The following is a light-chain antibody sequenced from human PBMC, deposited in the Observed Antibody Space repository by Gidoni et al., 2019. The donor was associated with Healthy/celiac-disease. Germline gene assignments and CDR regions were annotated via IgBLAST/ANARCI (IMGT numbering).Light chain of an antibody. CDR3: ETWVRGHAVV. J-gene: IGLJ2*01. CDR2: LEGSGSY. CDR1: SGHSRYS. Sequence: QPVLTQSSSASASLGSSGTLTCTLSSGHSRYSIAWHQQQPGKAPRYLMKLEGSGSYNKGSGVPDRFSGSSSGADRYLTISNLQSEDEADYYCETWVRGHAVVFGGGTKLTVL. V-gene: IGLV4-60*03.